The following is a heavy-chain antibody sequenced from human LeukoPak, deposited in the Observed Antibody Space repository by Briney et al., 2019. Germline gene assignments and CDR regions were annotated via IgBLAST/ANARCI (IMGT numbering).Heavy chain of an antibody. CDR1: RASISSYY. V-gene: IGHV4-59*08. J-gene: IGHJ4*02. CDR2: ILYTRTT. CDR3: AGLDYGDRPVDY. D-gene: IGHD4-17*01. Sequence: RPSETLSLTCTVSRASISSYYWRWIRQPPGKGLEWIGDILYTRTTKYNPSLQSRVTISVDTSKNHFSLRLTSVTAADTAFYYCAGLDYGDRPVDYWGQGTLVTVSS.